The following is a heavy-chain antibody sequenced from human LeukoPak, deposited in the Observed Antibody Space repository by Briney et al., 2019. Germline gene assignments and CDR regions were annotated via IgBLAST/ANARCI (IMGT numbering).Heavy chain of an antibody. CDR3: ARVKQAGVSGYWFDP. J-gene: IGHJ5*02. D-gene: IGHD2-8*01. CDR2: IYYSGST. V-gene: IGHV4-59*01. CDR1: GGSISSYY. Sequence: PSETLSLTCTVSGGSISSYYWSWIRQPPGTGLEWIGYIYYSGSTNYSPSLKSRVTISVDTSKNQFSLKLNSVTAADTAEYYCARVKQAGVSGYWFDPWGQGTLVTVSS.